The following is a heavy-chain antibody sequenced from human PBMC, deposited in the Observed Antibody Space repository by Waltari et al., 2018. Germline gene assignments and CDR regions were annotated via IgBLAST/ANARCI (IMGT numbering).Heavy chain of an antibody. V-gene: IGHV4-39*01. CDR3: ATKRESSASGFDY. CDR2: IYYSGST. D-gene: IGHD6-19*01. Sequence: QLQLQESGQGLVKPAETLSFTCTDSGGPISSSIYYWGRIRQPPGKGLEWIGSIYYSGSTYYNPSLKSRVTISVDTSKNQFSLKLSSVTAADTAVYYCATKRESSASGFDYWGQGTLVTVSS. CDR1: GGPISSSIYY. J-gene: IGHJ4*02.